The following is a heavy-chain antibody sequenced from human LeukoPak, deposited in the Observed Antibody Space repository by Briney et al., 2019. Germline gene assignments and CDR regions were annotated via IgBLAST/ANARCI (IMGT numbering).Heavy chain of an antibody. Sequence: ASVKVSCKASGHTFTSYYMHWVRQAPGQGLEWMGIINPSGGSTSYAQKFQGRVTMTRDTSTSTVYMELSSLRSEDTAVYYCARDLGMAARIVVVPGIFDYWGQGTLVTVSS. J-gene: IGHJ4*02. CDR3: ARDLGMAARIVVVPGIFDY. D-gene: IGHD3-22*01. CDR2: INPSGGST. V-gene: IGHV1-46*01. CDR1: GHTFTSYY.